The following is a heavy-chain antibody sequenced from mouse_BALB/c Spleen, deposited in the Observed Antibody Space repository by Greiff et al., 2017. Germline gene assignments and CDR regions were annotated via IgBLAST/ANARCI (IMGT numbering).Heavy chain of an antibody. CDR1: GYTFTSYW. V-gene: IGHV1-5*01. J-gene: IGHJ2*01. Sequence: VQLQQSGTVLARPGASVKMSCKASGYTFTSYWMHWVKQRPGQGLEWIGAIYPGNSDTSYNQKFKGKAKLTAVTSTSTAYMELSSLTNEDSAVYYCTRGGTTVVAYYFDYWGQGTTLTVAS. CDR2: IYPGNSDT. D-gene: IGHD1-1*01. CDR3: TRGGTTVVAYYFDY.